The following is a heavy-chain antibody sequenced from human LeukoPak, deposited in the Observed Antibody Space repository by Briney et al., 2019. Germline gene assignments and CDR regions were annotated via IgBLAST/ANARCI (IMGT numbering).Heavy chain of an antibody. V-gene: IGHV3-21*04. CDR2: ISTSNSYI. CDR3: AKGTTMYAFDI. CDR1: GFTFSSYS. J-gene: IGHJ3*02. Sequence: PGGSLRLSCAASGFTFSSYSMNWVRQAPGKGLEWVSSISTSNSYIFYADSLKGRFTISRDNVKNSLYLQMNSLTTEDTALYFCAKGTTMYAFDIWGQGTMVTVSS. D-gene: IGHD1-1*01.